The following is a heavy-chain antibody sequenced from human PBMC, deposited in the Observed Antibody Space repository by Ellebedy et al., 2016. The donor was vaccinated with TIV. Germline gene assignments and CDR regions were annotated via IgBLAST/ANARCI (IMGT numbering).Heavy chain of an antibody. V-gene: IGHV1-2*02. CDR2: INPNDGAT. J-gene: IGHJ4*02. D-gene: IGHD1-1*01. Sequence: ASVKVSXXASGYRFIGYYMHWVRQAPGQGLEWMGWINPNDGATKYAQKFQDRVTMTRDTSISAAYMELRRLTSDDTAVYFCARQLERHFDYWGQGTLVTVSS. CDR3: ARQLERHFDY. CDR1: GYRFIGYY.